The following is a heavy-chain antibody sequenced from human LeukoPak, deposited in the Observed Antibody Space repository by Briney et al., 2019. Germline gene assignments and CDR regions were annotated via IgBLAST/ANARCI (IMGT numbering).Heavy chain of an antibody. Sequence: SETLSLTCTVSGGSISSGDYYWSWIRQPPGKGLEWIGYIYYSGSTYYNPSLKSRVTISVDTSKNQFSLKLSSVTAADTAVYYCARAFYVWGSYRSFNWFDPWGQGTLVTVSS. CDR3: ARAFYVWGSYRSFNWFDP. J-gene: IGHJ5*02. CDR2: IYYSGST. D-gene: IGHD3-16*02. V-gene: IGHV4-30-4*02. CDR1: GGSISSGDYY.